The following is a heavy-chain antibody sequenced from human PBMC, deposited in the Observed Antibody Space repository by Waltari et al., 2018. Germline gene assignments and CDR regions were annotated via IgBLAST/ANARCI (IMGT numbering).Heavy chain of an antibody. CDR3: STRSFGVVNAFDI. CDR1: AQTLTEYY. Sequence: EVQLIQSGAEVKKPGATVKISCKASAQTLTEYYIHWVQQAPGKGLVWMGLIDPEDGETVYAENFQGRVTITADRSTDTVYMELSSVRSEDTAVYYCSTRSFGVVNAFDIWGQGTMVIVSS. J-gene: IGHJ3*02. CDR2: IDPEDGET. D-gene: IGHD3-3*01. V-gene: IGHV1-69-2*01.